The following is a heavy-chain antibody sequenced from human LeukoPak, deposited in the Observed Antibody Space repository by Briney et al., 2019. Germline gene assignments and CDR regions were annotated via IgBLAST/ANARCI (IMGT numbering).Heavy chain of an antibody. V-gene: IGHV3-21*01. Sequence: GGSLRLSCAASGFTFSTYTMNWVRQAPGKGLEWISSISSTGSYIYYANSVKGRFTISRDNAKNSLYLQMNSLRAEDTAVYYCARAADDYWGQGTLVTVSS. CDR2: ISSTGSYI. CDR3: ARAADDY. D-gene: IGHD6-25*01. CDR1: GFTFSTYT. J-gene: IGHJ4*02.